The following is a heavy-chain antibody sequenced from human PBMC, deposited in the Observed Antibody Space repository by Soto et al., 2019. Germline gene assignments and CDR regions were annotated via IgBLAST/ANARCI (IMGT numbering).Heavy chain of an antibody. CDR2: ISYDGSNK. CDR3: AKVGPTSWGIAAAGTSIGIGY. CDR1: GVTFSSYA. V-gene: IGHV3-30-3*01. D-gene: IGHD6-13*01. J-gene: IGHJ4*02. Sequence: PGGSLRLSCAASGVTFSSYAMHWVRQAPGKGLEWVAVISYDGSNKYYADSVKGRFTISRDNSKNTLYLQMNSLRAEDTAVYYSAKVGPTSWGIAAAGTSIGIGYWGQGTLVIVSS.